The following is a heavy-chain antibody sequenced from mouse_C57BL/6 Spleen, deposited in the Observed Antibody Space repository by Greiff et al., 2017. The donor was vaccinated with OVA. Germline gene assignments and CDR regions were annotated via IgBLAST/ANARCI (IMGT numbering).Heavy chain of an antibody. J-gene: IGHJ3*01. Sequence: QVQLQQSGPELVKPGASVKISCKASGYAFSSSWMNWVKQRPGKGLEWIGRIYPGDGDTNYNGKFKGKATLTADKSSSTAYMQLSSLTSEDTAVYYCASDSNYASWFAYWGQGTLVTVSA. V-gene: IGHV1-82*01. CDR1: GYAFSSSW. CDR3: ASDSNYASWFAY. CDR2: IYPGDGDT. D-gene: IGHD2-5*01.